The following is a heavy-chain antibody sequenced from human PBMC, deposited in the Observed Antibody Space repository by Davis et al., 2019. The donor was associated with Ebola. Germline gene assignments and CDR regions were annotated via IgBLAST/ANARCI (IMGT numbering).Heavy chain of an antibody. CDR1: GFTFSSYA. J-gene: IGHJ4*02. D-gene: IGHD1-26*01. Sequence: PGGSLRLSCAASGFTFSSYAMSWVRQAPGKGLEWVSGISGSGASTDYADSVKGRFTISRDNSMNTMYLQMKSLRAEDTAVYYCARAYSGSRDIGYWGQGTLVTVSS. V-gene: IGHV3-23*01. CDR2: ISGSGAST. CDR3: ARAYSGSRDIGY.